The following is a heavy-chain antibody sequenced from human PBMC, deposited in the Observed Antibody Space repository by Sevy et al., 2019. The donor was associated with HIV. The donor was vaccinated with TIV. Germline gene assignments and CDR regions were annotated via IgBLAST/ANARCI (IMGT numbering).Heavy chain of an antibody. Sequence: ASVKVSCKASGYTFTGYYMYWVRQAPGQGLEWMGRINPNSGGTNYAQKFQGRVTMTRDTSISTAYMELSRLRSDDTAVYYCARDFFYSGPSIVVVVAATPAYWGQGTLVTVSS. D-gene: IGHD2-15*01. J-gene: IGHJ4*02. CDR3: ARDFFYSGPSIVVVVAATPAY. CDR2: INPNSGGT. V-gene: IGHV1-2*06. CDR1: GYTFTGYY.